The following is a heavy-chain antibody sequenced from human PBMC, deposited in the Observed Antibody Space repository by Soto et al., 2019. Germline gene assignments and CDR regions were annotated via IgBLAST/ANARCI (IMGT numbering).Heavy chain of an antibody. V-gene: IGHV3-21*01. CDR2: ISSSSTYT. CDR1: GFSFSTSG. CDR3: ARDLGGYSSRFDL. J-gene: IGHJ2*01. D-gene: IGHD5-18*01. Sequence: GGSLRLSCAASGFSFSTSGMNWVRQAPGKGMEWVSAISSSSTYTYYAESLKGRFTISRDNSKDSLFLQMNSLRTEDTAVYDCARDLGGYSSRFDLWGRGTLVTVSS.